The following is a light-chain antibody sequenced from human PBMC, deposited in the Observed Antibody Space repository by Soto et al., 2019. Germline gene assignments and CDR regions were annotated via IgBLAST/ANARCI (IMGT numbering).Light chain of an antibody. Sequence: EIVLTQSPGTLSLSPGESVTFSCRASQSLERDYFAWYQQKPGQAPRLLIYGASIRATGISDRFSGSGSGTDFTLAISRLEPEDFAVYYCQHYGSSFTFGQGTRLEI. CDR3: QHYGSSFT. CDR2: GAS. J-gene: IGKJ5*01. CDR1: QSLERDY. V-gene: IGKV3-20*01.